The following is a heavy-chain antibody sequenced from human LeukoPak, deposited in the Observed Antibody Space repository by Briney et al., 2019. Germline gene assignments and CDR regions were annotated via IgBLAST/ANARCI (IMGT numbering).Heavy chain of an antibody. CDR3: ARDFGYYDSSGYYYYMDV. J-gene: IGHJ6*03. V-gene: IGHV1-18*01. Sequence: ASVKVSCKPSGYTFTSYGINWLRQAPGQGLEWLGWISTYNGNTNYAQNFQGRVTITTDESTSTAYMELSSLRSEDTAVYYCARDFGYYDSSGYYYYMDVWGKGTTVTVSS. D-gene: IGHD3-22*01. CDR2: ISTYNGNT. CDR1: GYTFTSYG.